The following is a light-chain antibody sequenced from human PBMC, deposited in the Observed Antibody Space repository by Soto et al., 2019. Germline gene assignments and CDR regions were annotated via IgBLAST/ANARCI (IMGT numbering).Light chain of an antibody. V-gene: IGKV1-27*01. Sequence: DIQMTQSPSSLSASVGDRVTITCRASQGISNYLAWYQQKPGTVPKXLISAASTLQTGVPSRFSGGGSGTDFTLTISSLQPEDVETYFCQQLNNYPPTFGQGTRLEIK. CDR3: QQLNNYPPT. CDR2: AAS. CDR1: QGISNY. J-gene: IGKJ5*01.